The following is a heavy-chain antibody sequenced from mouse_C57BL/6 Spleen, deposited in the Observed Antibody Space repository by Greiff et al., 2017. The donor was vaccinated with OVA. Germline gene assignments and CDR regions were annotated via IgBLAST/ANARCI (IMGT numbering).Heavy chain of an antibody. J-gene: IGHJ2*01. CDR1: GYTFTSYW. V-gene: IGHV1-69*01. Sequence: VQLQQSGAELVMPGASVKLSCKASGYTFTSYWMHWVKQRPGQGLEWIGEIDPSDSYTNYNQKFKGKSTLTVDKSSSTAYMQLSSLTSEDSAVYYCARRAVGFDYWGQGTTLTVSS. D-gene: IGHD1-1*01. CDR2: IDPSDSYT. CDR3: ARRAVGFDY.